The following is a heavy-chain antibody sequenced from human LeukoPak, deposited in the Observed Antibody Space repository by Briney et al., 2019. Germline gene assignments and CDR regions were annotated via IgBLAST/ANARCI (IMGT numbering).Heavy chain of an antibody. Sequence: SETLSLTCAVYGGSFSGYYWSWIRQPPGRGLEWIGEINHSGSTNYNPSLKSRVTISVDTSKNQFSLKLSSVTAADTAVYYCAGHLRWLDYWGQGTLVTVSS. D-gene: IGHD4-23*01. CDR2: INHSGST. CDR1: GGSFSGYY. CDR3: AGHLRWLDY. V-gene: IGHV4-34*01. J-gene: IGHJ4*02.